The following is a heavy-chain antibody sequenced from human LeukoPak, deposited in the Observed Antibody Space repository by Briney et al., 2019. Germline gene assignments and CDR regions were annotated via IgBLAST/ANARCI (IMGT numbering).Heavy chain of an antibody. J-gene: IGHJ5*02. CDR3: ARLFGARSWFDP. CDR2: IYTSGST. Sequence: SETLSLTCTVSGGSISSGSYYWSWIRQPAGKGLEWIGRIYTSGSTNYNPSLKSRVTISVDTSKNQFSLKLSSVTAADTAVYYCARLFGARSWFDPWGQGTLVTVSS. CDR1: GGSISSGSYY. V-gene: IGHV4-61*02. D-gene: IGHD3-16*01.